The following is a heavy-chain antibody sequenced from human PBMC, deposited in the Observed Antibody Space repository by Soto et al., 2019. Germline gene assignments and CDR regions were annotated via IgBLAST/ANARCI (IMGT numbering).Heavy chain of an antibody. V-gene: IGHV3-23*01. CDR2: ISGSGGST. J-gene: IGHJ4*02. Sequence: EVQLLESGGGLVQPGGSLRLSCAASGFTFSSYAMSWVRQAPGKGLEWVSAISGSGGSTYYADFVKGRFTISRDNSKNSLYLQMNSLRAEDTAVYYCAKEAPSGYDYYGTFDYWGQGTLVIVSS. CDR3: AKEAPSGYDYYGTFDY. D-gene: IGHD5-12*01. CDR1: GFTFSSYA.